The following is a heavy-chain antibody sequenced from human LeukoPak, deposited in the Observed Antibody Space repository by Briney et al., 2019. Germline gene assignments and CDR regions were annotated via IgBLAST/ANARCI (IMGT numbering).Heavy chain of an antibody. J-gene: IGHJ4*02. CDR3: SRGECRGASFYDFDY. CDR2: IYYSGST. V-gene: IGHV4-61*08. D-gene: IGHD2-15*01. CDR1: GGSIIFAAYY. Sequence: SQTLSLTCAVSGGSIIFAAYYWRWIRQPPGKGLEWIGYIYYSGSTNYNPSLKSRVTISVDTSKNQFSLKLSSVTAADTAVYYCSRGECRGASFYDFDYWGQGTLVTVSS.